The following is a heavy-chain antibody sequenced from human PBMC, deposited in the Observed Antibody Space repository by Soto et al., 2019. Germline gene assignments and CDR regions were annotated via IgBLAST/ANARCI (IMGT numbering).Heavy chain of an antibody. CDR3: ATLRWRATGYYYYGMDV. CDR1: GYTLTELS. CDR2: FDPEDGET. V-gene: IGHV1-24*01. D-gene: IGHD2-15*01. Sequence: GASVKVSCKVSGYTLTELSMHWVRQAPGKGLEWMGGFDPEDGETIYAQKFQGRVTMTEDTPTDTAYMELSSLRSEDTAVYYCATLRWRATGYYYYGMDVWGQGTTVTVSS. J-gene: IGHJ6*02.